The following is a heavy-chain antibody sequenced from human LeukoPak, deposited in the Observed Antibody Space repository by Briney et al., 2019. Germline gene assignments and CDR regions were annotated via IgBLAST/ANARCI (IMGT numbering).Heavy chain of an antibody. CDR3: AKGRGYSGYDVDY. CDR1: RFTFSNYA. D-gene: IGHD5-12*01. CDR2: ISGSGGSA. Sequence: PGGSLRLSCVASRFTFSNYAMNWVRQAPGKGLGWVSIISGSGGSADYADSVRGRFTISRDNSKNTLYLQMHSLRAEDTAVYYCAKGRGYSGYDVDYWGQGTLVTVSS. V-gene: IGHV3-23*01. J-gene: IGHJ4*02.